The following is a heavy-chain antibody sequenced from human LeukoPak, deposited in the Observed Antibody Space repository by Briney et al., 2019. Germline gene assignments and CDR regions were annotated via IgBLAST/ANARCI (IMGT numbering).Heavy chain of an antibody. D-gene: IGHD6-13*01. CDR3: AKAMAAPVWYFDL. CDR2: ISGSGGST. Sequence: GGSLRLSCVASGFTFNNYAMNWVRQAPGKGLEWVSGISGSGGSTYYADSVKGRFTISRDDSKNTLYVEMNSLRAEDTAIYYCAKAMAAPVWYFDLWGRGTLVTVSS. V-gene: IGHV3-23*01. J-gene: IGHJ2*01. CDR1: GFTFNNYA.